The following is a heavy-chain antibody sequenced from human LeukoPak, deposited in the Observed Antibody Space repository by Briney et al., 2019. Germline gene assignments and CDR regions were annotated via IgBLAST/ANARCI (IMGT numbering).Heavy chain of an antibody. CDR2: IYYSGST. Sequence: SETLSLICSVSGGSISSSCYYWGWIRQPPGKGLEWIGRIYYSGSTYYNPSLKSRVTLSVVPYKNLFSLKLSSVTAADTAVYYCARSRVKKNCSGGSCYPYYFDYWGQGTLVTVSS. CDR3: ARSRVKKNCSGGSCYPYYFDY. V-gene: IGHV4-39*07. CDR1: GGSISSSCYY. D-gene: IGHD2-15*01. J-gene: IGHJ4*02.